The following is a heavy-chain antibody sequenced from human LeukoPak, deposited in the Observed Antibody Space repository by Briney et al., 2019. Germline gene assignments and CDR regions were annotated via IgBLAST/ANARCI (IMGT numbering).Heavy chain of an antibody. J-gene: IGHJ4*02. D-gene: IGHD3-10*01. CDR3: ARSYGSGTYPFDY. Sequence: GGSLRLSCAASGFTFSDHYMDWVRQAPGKGLEWVGRTRKKVNSYTTEYAASVKGRFTISRDDSKNSLYLQMNSLKTEDTAVYYCARSYGSGTYPFDYWGQGTLVSVSS. V-gene: IGHV3-72*01. CDR2: TRKKVNSYTT. CDR1: GFTFSDHY.